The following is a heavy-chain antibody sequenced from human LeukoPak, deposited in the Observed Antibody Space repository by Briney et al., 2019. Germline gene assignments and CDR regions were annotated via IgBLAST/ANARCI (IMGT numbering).Heavy chain of an antibody. CDR3: ARVVAPQGYDSSGYYQFDY. V-gene: IGHV1-2*02. J-gene: IGHJ4*02. CDR1: GHTFTGYY. CDR2: VNPNSGGT. Sequence: GASVKVSCKASGHTFTGYYMHWVRQAPGQGLEWMGWVNPNSGGTNYAQKFQGRVTMTRDTSISTAYMELSRLRSDDTAVYYCARVVAPQGYDSSGYYQFDYWGQGTLVTVSS. D-gene: IGHD3-22*01.